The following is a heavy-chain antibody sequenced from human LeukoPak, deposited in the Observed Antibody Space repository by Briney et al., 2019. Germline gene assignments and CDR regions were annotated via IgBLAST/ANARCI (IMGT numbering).Heavy chain of an antibody. J-gene: IGHJ4*02. Sequence: PGGSLRLSCAASGFIFSSYGMHWVRQAPGKGLEWVAVIWYDGSNKYYADSVKGRFTISRDNAKNSLYLQMNSLRDEDTAVYYCARGLRDRITMIVVVTPRGYYFDYWGQGTLVTVSS. CDR1: GFIFSSYG. V-gene: IGHV3-33*01. D-gene: IGHD3-22*01. CDR2: IWYDGSNK. CDR3: ARGLRDRITMIVVVTPRGYYFDY.